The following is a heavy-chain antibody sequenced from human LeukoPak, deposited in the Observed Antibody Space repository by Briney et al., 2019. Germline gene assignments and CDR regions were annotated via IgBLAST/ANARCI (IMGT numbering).Heavy chain of an antibody. CDR1: GGSISSGGYF. V-gene: IGHV4-31*03. J-gene: IGHJ4*02. D-gene: IGHD3-22*01. CDR3: ARAARGYLYYFDY. Sequence: PSETLSLTCTVSGGSISSGGYFWSWIRQHPGKDLEWPGYIYYTWSTYYNPSLKSRVAMSLDTSKNQFSLKLSSVTAADTAVYYCARAARGYLYYFDYWGQGTLVTVSS. CDR2: IYYTWST.